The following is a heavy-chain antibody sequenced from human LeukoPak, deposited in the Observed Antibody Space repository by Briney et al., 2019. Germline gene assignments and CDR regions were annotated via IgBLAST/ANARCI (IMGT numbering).Heavy chain of an antibody. CDR1: GGSISSSSYY. CDR3: ARGVQDYYDSSGYYPWFDY. J-gene: IGHJ4*01. CDR2: IYYSGST. Sequence: SETLSLTCTVSGGSISSSSYYWGWIRQPPGKGLEWIGSIYYSGSTYYNPSLKSRVTISVDTSKNQFSLKLSSVTAADTAVYYCARGVQDYYDSSGYYPWFDYW. V-gene: IGHV4-39*07. D-gene: IGHD3-22*01.